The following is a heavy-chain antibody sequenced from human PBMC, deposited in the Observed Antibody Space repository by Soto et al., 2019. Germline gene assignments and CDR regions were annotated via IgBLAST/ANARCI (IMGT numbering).Heavy chain of an antibody. CDR2: ISSYNGNT. CDR1: GYTFTSYG. J-gene: IGHJ6*02. Sequence: QVQLVQSGAEVKKPGASVKVSCKASGYTFTSYGISWVRQAPGQGLEWMGWISSYNGNTNYAQKLQGRVTMTTDTSTAKAYMGLRSLRSDGAAVYYCASGSPRVGIASMDVWGQGTTVTVSS. D-gene: IGHD6-13*01. V-gene: IGHV1-18*01. CDR3: ASGSPRVGIASMDV.